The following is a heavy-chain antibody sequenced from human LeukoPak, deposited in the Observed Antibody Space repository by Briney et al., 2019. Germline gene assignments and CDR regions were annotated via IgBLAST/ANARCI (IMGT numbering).Heavy chain of an antibody. V-gene: IGHV1-2*02. CDR2: INPNSGGT. CDR1: GYTFTDYF. CDR3: ARSGGAAAGPFYYFDY. Sequence: ASVKVSCKASGYTFTDYFMHWVRQAPGQGLEWMGWINPNSGGTNYAQEFQGRVTMTRDTSISTAYMELSRLRSDDTAVFYCARSGGAAAGPFYYFDYWSQGTLVTVSS. D-gene: IGHD6-13*01. J-gene: IGHJ4*02.